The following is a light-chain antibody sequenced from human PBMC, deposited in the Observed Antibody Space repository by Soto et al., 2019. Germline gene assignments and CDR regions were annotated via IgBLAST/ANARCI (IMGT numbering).Light chain of an antibody. J-gene: IGLJ1*01. V-gene: IGLV2-14*01. CDR3: SSYTSSSTPFYV. CDR1: SNDVGGYNY. Sequence: QSALTQPASVSGSPGQSITISCTGTSNDVGGYNYVSWYQQHPGTAPKLMIYEVSNRPSGVSNRFSGSKSGNTASLTISGLQAEDEADYYCSSYTSSSTPFYVFGTGTKLTVL. CDR2: EVS.